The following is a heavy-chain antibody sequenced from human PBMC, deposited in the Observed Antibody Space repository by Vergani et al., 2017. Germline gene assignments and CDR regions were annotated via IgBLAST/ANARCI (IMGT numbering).Heavy chain of an antibody. CDR1: GFSLSTSGVG. V-gene: IGHV2-5*02. J-gene: IGHJ5*02. CDR3: AHFTPAPYYDYVWGSYRPPRYSWFDP. D-gene: IGHD3-16*02. CDR2: IYWDDDK. Sequence: QITLKESGPTLVKPTQTLTLTCTFSGFSLSTSGVGVGWIRQPPGKALEWLALIYWDDDKRYSPSLKSRPTITKDTSKNQVVLTMTNMDPVDTATYYCAHFTPAPYYDYVWGSYRPPRYSWFDPWGQGTLVTVSS.